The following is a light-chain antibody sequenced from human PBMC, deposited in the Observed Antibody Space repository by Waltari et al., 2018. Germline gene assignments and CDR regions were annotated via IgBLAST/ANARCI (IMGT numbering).Light chain of an antibody. Sequence: QSALTQPASVSGSPGQSITISCSGVGSAVGASDSVSWHQHHPGKAPQVIIYDFTNRPSGVSDRFSASKSANTASLTISRLQPEDEADYYCSSQTLDGLVLFGGGTRLTVL. J-gene: IGLJ2*01. CDR2: DFT. CDR3: SSQTLDGLVL. CDR1: GSAVGASDS. V-gene: IGLV2-14*03.